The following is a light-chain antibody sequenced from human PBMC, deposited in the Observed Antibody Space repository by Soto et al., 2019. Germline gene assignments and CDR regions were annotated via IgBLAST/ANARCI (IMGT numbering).Light chain of an antibody. CDR1: HSVSTH. CDR2: DAS. V-gene: IGKV3-11*01. Sequence: EIMLTQSPDTLSLSPGETATLSCWASHSVSTHLAWFQQSPGQTPRLLIYDASTRAPGIPARFSGRGSGADFTLTISSLEPEAFAVYYCQQRSASITFGQGTRLAIK. J-gene: IGKJ5*01. CDR3: QQRSASIT.